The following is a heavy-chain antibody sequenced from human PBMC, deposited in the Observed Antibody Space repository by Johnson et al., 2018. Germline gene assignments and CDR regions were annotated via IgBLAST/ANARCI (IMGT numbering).Heavy chain of an antibody. J-gene: IGHJ1*01. CDR2: ISWNSGSI. CDR3: AKAPVGWLGEGAEYFQH. D-gene: IGHD3-3*01. Sequence: VQLVQSGGGLVQPGRSLRLSCAASGFTFDDYAMHWVRQAPGKGLEGVSGISWNSGSIGYADSVKGRFTISRDNAKNSLSLQMNSLRAEDMALYYCAKAPVGWLGEGAEYFQHWGQGTLVTVSS. CDR1: GFTFDDYA. V-gene: IGHV3-9*03.